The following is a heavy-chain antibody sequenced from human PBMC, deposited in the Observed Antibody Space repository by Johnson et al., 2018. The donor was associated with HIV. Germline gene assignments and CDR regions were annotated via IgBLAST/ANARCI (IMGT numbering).Heavy chain of an antibody. CDR2: ISSNGGST. CDR3: ARAYSYGAFDI. V-gene: IGHV3-64*01. Sequence: VQLVESGGGLVQPGGSLRLSCAASGFTFSTYAMNWVRQAPGKGLEYVSAISSNGGSTYYANSLKDRFTISRDNSKNTLYFQMNSLRAEDTAVYYCARAYSYGAFDIWGQGTMVTVSS. D-gene: IGHD5-18*01. J-gene: IGHJ3*02. CDR1: GFTFSTYA.